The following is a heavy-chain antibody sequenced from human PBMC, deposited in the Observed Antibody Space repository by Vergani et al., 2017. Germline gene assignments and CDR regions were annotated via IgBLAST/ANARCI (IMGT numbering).Heavy chain of an antibody. Sequence: QVQLVQSGAEVKKPGSSVKVSCKASGGTFSSYTISWVRQAPGQGLEWMGRIIPILGIANYAQKFQGRVTITADKSTSTAYMELSSLRSEDTAVYYCAKAVDFWSGYNYYYYYMDVWGKGTTVTVSS. CDR1: GGTFSSYT. D-gene: IGHD3-3*01. CDR3: AKAVDFWSGYNYYYYYMDV. J-gene: IGHJ6*03. CDR2: IIPILGIA. V-gene: IGHV1-69*02.